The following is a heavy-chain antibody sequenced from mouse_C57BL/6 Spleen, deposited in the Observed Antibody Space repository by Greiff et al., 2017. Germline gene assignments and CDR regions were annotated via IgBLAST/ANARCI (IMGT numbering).Heavy chain of an antibody. Sequence: QVQLQQPGAELVKPGASVKLSCKASGYTFTSYWMHWVKQRPGQGLEWIGMIHPNSGSTNYNEKFKSKATLTVDKSSSTAYMQLSSLTSEDSAVYYCARWAYYSNYEGAMGYWGQGTSVTVSS. CDR1: GYTFTSYW. D-gene: IGHD2-5*01. CDR3: ARWAYYSNYEGAMGY. J-gene: IGHJ4*01. V-gene: IGHV1-64*01. CDR2: IHPNSGST.